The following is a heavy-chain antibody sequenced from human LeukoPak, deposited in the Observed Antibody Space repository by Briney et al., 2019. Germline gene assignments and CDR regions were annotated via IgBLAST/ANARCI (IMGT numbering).Heavy chain of an antibody. CDR2: IGATGDIT. J-gene: IGHJ5*02. CDR3: ARTWFGDLEIRFDP. CDR1: GFTFSSYS. Sequence: PGGSLRLSCAASGFTFSSYSMTWVRQAPRKGLEWLSLIGATGDITYYADSVKGRFTISRDNSKNTVYLQMDGLRAGDTAVYYCARTWFGDLEIRFDPWGQGTLVTVSS. V-gene: IGHV3-23*01. D-gene: IGHD3-10*01.